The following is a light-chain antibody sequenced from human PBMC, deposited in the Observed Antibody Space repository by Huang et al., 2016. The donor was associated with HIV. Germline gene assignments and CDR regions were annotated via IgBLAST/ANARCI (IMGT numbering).Light chain of an antibody. V-gene: IGKV1-27*01. CDR1: QVIGNS. CDR3: QKYDSAPRT. J-gene: IGKJ1*01. CDR2: VAS. Sequence: DIQMTQSPSSLSAFVGDTVTIPCRASQVIGNSLAWYKQKPWRPPKLLIYVASTLQSGVPSRFSGSGSGTDFTLTISNLQTEDVATYYCQKYDSAPRTFGQGTRV.